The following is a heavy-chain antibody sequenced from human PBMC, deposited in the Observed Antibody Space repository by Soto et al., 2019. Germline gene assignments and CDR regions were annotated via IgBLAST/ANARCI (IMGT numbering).Heavy chain of an antibody. D-gene: IGHD2-15*01. V-gene: IGHV3-23*01. CDR1: GFTVSSNY. CDR3: AKAGREVVVVVAATGYFDL. Sequence: PGGSLRLSCEASGFTVSSNYMSWVRQAPGKGLEWVSAISGSGGSTYYADSVKGRFTISRDNSKNTLFLQMNSLRAEDTAVYYCAKAGREVVVVVAATGYFDLWGRGTLVTVSS. J-gene: IGHJ2*01. CDR2: ISGSGGST.